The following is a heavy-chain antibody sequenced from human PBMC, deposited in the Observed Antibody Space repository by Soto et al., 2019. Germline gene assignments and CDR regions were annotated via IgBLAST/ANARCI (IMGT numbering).Heavy chain of an antibody. D-gene: IGHD6-6*01. V-gene: IGHV1-69*06. J-gene: IGHJ4*02. CDR2: IFPIFGTA. CDR1: GVTFSSYA. CDR3: ARDRTMSIAARLPSYFYY. Sequence: PAVKVSCKASGVTFSSYAISWVRQAPGQGLEWLGGIFPIFGTANYAQKFQGRVTITADKSTSTAYMELSSLRSEDTAVYYCARDRTMSIAARLPSYFYYWGQGTLVTVSS.